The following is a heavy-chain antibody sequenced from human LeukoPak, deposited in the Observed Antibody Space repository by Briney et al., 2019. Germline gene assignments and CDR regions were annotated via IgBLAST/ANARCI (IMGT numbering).Heavy chain of an antibody. CDR1: GYTFTDSF. CDR3: ARDIVRYYDFWSGYYTGGYYMDV. D-gene: IGHD3-3*01. Sequence: ASVRVSCKASGYTFTDSFIHWVRQAPGQGLEWMGWIKPYSGDTYSIPKFQGRVTMTRDTSISTAYMELSRLRSDDTAVYYCARDIVRYYDFWSGYYTGGYYMDVWGKGTTVTVSS. J-gene: IGHJ6*03. V-gene: IGHV1-2*02. CDR2: IKPYSGDT.